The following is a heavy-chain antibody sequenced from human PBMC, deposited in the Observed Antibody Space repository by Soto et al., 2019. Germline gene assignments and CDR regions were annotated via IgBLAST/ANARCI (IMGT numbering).Heavy chain of an antibody. J-gene: IGHJ4*02. CDR3: ARGKYNWNTHALYYFDY. D-gene: IGHD1-20*01. CDR1: GYTFTSYG. Sequence: GASVKVSCKASGYTFTSYGISWVRQAPGQGLEWMGWISAYNGNTNYAQKLQGRVTMTTDTSTSTAYMELRSLRSDDTAVYYCARGKYNWNTHALYYFDYWGQGTLVTVSS. CDR2: ISAYNGNT. V-gene: IGHV1-18*01.